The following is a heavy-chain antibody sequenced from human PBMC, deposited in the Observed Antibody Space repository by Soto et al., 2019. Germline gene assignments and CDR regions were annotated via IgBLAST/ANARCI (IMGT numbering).Heavy chain of an antibody. CDR2: IIPIQGTS. CDR3: AKSLLFVDHAYMDV. V-gene: IGHV1-69*08. D-gene: IGHD2-21*01. Sequence: SVKFSCKASGGSFISYSFTWVRQAPGQVLECMVRIIPIQGTSSYXXKFQDRVXXTSDISTKTVXMELRXLRPEDTALXFCAKSLLFVDHAYMDVCGKGTTVT. CDR1: GGSFISYS. J-gene: IGHJ6*03.